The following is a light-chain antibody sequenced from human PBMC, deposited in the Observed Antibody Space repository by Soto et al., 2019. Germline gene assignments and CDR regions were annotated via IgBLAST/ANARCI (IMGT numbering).Light chain of an antibody. Sequence: QSVLTQPASVSGSPGQSITISCTGASSDVGDYNYVSWYQHHPGKAPKLLIYEVNNRPSGVSDRFSGSKSGNVASLTISWLQAEDEADYYCSSYTSCSTYVSGTGTKVTVL. CDR3: SSYTSCSTYV. J-gene: IGLJ1*01. CDR2: EVN. CDR1: SSDVGDYNY. V-gene: IGLV2-14*01.